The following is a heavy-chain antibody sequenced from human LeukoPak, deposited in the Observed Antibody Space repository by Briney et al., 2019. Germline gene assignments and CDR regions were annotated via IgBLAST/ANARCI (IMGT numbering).Heavy chain of an antibody. D-gene: IGHD4-17*01. V-gene: IGHV1-2*06. CDR3: ARSYGDYGNHYYYMDV. CDR2: INPNSGGT. J-gene: IGHJ6*03. CDR1: GYTFTGYY. Sequence: ASVKVSCKASGYTFTGYYMHWVRQAPGQGLERMGRINPNSGGTNYAQKFQGRVTMTRDTSISTAYMELSRLRSDGTAVYYCARSYGDYGNHYYYMDVWGKGTTATVSS.